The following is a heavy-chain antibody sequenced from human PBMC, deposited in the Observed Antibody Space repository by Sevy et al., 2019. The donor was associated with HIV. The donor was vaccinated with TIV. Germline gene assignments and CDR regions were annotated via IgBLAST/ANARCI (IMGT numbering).Heavy chain of an antibody. CDR3: ARERLVLRTYGMDV. V-gene: IGHV1-18*01. Sequence: ASVKVSCKASGYTFTSYGISWVRQAPGQGLEWMGWISAYNGNTNYAQKLQGRVTMTTDTSTSTAYMELRSLRSDDTAMCYCARERLVLRTYGMDVWGQGTTVTVSS. J-gene: IGHJ6*02. CDR1: GYTFTSYG. D-gene: IGHD3-3*01. CDR2: ISAYNGNT.